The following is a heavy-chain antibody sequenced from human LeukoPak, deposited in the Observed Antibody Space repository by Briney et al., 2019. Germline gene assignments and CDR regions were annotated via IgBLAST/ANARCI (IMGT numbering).Heavy chain of an antibody. J-gene: IGHJ6*03. CDR3: AKDGSSPRNYYMDV. D-gene: IGHD2-15*01. CDR2: ISGSAITT. V-gene: IGHV3-23*01. Sequence: PGGSLRLSCAASGFSFSNYAMSWVGQAPGKGLEWVSSISGSAITTYFADSVKGRFIISRDNSKTTLYLQMNSLRAEDTAVYYCAKDGSSPRNYYMDVWGKGTTVTVSS. CDR1: GFSFSNYA.